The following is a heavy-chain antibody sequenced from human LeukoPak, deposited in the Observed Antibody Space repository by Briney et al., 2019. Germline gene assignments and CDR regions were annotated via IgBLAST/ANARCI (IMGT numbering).Heavy chain of an antibody. D-gene: IGHD2-2*01. J-gene: IGHJ6*02. V-gene: IGHV1-69*13. CDR2: IIPIFGTA. Sequence: GASVKVSCKASGYKFTAYYMHWVRQAPGQGLEWMGGIIPIFGTANYAQKFQGRVTITADESTSTAYMELSSLRSEDTAVYYCARGAVPAGTYYYYYGMDVWGQGTTVTVSS. CDR1: GYKFTAYY. CDR3: ARGAVPAGTYYYYYGMDV.